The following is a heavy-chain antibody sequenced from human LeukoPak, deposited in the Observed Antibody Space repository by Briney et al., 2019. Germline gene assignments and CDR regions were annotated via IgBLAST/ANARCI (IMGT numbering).Heavy chain of an antibody. J-gene: IGHJ6*03. CDR3: ARVYTGSSWDYYYYMDV. D-gene: IGHD6-13*01. Sequence: GGSLRLSCAASGFTFSSYAMTWVRQAPGKGLEWVSAISGSGGSTYYADSVKGRFTTSRDNSKNTLYLQMNSLRAEDTAVYYCARVYTGSSWDYYYYMDVWGKGTTVTVSS. CDR2: ISGSGGST. V-gene: IGHV3-23*01. CDR1: GFTFSSYA.